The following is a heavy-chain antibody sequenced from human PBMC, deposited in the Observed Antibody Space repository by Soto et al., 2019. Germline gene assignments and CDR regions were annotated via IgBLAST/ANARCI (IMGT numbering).Heavy chain of an antibody. CDR1: GGSISSSSYY. Sequence: SETLSLTCTVSGGSISSSSYYWGWIRQPPGKGLEWIGSIYYSGSTYYNPSLKSRVTISVDTSKNQFSLKLSSVTAADTAVYYCARHDSYGCGSYEYYYYYYGMDVWGQGTTVTVSS. CDR2: IYYSGST. CDR3: ARHDSYGCGSYEYYYYYYGMDV. J-gene: IGHJ6*02. D-gene: IGHD3-10*01. V-gene: IGHV4-39*01.